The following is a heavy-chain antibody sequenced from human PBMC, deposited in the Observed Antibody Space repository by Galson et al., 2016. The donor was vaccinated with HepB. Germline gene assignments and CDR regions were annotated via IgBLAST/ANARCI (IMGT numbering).Heavy chain of an antibody. Sequence: ETLSLTCNVSGGSISTYSYYWGWIRQSPTKGLEWIGSIYFSGTTYYNPSLKSRVTISVDTSKNQISLTLSSVTAADTTVYLCASSSPLAPDDAFDIWGQGTMGIVSS. CDR3: ASSSPLAPDDAFDI. CDR1: GGSISTYSYY. V-gene: IGHV4-39*01. J-gene: IGHJ3*02. CDR2: IYFSGTT. D-gene: IGHD6-25*01.